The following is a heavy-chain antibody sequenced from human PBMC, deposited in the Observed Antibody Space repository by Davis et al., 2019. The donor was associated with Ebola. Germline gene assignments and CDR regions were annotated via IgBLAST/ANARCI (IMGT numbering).Heavy chain of an antibody. CDR3: TRGIARRQLGSWFDP. J-gene: IGHJ5*02. CDR1: GYTFSNYD. V-gene: IGHV1-8*01. CDR2: MNPSSGNT. D-gene: IGHD6-6*01. Sequence: AASVKVSCKASGYTFSNYDINWVRQATGQGLEWMGWMNPSSGNTGYAQRFQGRVTMTRDTPITTAYMELSSLTFDDTAVYFCTRGIARRQLGSWFDPWGQGTPVTVSS.